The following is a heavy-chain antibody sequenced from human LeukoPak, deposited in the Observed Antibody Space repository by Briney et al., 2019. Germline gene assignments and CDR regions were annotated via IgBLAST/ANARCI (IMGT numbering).Heavy chain of an antibody. Sequence: PSETLSLTCTVSGGSINRYFWSWIRQPPGKGLEWIGHIYTSGSTNYNPSLKSRVTISVDTSKNQFSLKLSSVTAADTAVYYCARQSPHYDSSGYLYFFDSWGQGTLVTVSS. V-gene: IGHV4-4*08. CDR1: GGSINRYF. CDR3: ARQSPHYDSSGYLYFFDS. CDR2: IYTSGST. J-gene: IGHJ4*02. D-gene: IGHD3-22*01.